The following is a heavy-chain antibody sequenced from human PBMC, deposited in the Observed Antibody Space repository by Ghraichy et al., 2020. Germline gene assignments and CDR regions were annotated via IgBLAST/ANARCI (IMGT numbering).Heavy chain of an antibody. Sequence: GGSLRLSCAASGFTFSNAWMSWVRQAPGKGLEWVGRIQINSDGGATTYAAPVRGRFTISRDDSNNMMYLQMNSLRTEDAAIYYCATDRLDYDKIGYCLYYGGRGTLVTVYS. CDR3: ATDRLDYDKIGYCLYY. CDR2: IQINSDGGAT. V-gene: IGHV3-15*01. J-gene: IGHJ4*02. CDR1: GFTFSNAW. D-gene: IGHD2-2*03.